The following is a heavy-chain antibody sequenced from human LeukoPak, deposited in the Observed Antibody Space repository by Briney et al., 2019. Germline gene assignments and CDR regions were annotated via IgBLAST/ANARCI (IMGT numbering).Heavy chain of an antibody. Sequence: SETVSLTCTVSGYSLSSGYYWGWVRQPPGKGLEWIGSIYYSVSTNYNPSLKSRVTISVDTSKNQFSLKLRSVTAADTAVYYCARRSNYGSGSYYDYWGQGTLVTVSS. V-gene: IGHV4-38-2*02. CDR2: IYYSVST. D-gene: IGHD3-10*01. CDR1: GYSLSSGYY. J-gene: IGHJ4*02. CDR3: ARRSNYGSGSYYDY.